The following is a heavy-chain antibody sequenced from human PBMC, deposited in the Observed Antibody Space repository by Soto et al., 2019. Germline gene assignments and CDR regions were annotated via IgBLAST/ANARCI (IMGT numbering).Heavy chain of an antibody. CDR2: VWSDERKK. V-gene: IGHV3-33*01. D-gene: IGHD1-1*01. CDR3: ARDRFQLTGTVYFDY. CDR1: GFHFSTYG. J-gene: IGHJ4*02. Sequence: AGGSLRLSCAASGFHFSTYGMHWVRQAPGKGLEWVAVVWSDERKKYYADSVKGRLTISRDNSKKTLYLQMNSLRAEDTAVYYCARDRFQLTGTVYFDYWGQGALVTVSS.